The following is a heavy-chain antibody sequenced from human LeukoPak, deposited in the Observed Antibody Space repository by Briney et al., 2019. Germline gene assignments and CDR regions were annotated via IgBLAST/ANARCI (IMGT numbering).Heavy chain of an antibody. J-gene: IGHJ4*02. Sequence: GGSLRLSCAASGFTFSSYSMNWVRQAPGKGLEWVSSISSSSSYIYYAESVKGRFTISRDNAKNSLYLQMNSLRAEDTAVYYCARSGDTAMVTGHFDYWGQGTLVTVSS. V-gene: IGHV3-21*01. CDR1: GFTFSSYS. CDR3: ARSGDTAMVTGHFDY. D-gene: IGHD5-18*01. CDR2: ISSSSSYI.